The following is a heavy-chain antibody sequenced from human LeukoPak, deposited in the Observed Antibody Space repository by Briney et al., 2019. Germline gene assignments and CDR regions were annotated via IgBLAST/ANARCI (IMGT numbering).Heavy chain of an antibody. J-gene: IGHJ4*02. V-gene: IGHV3-23*01. CDR3: ARDLEGYCSSTSCYNPLFDY. CDR1: GFTFSSYA. CDR2: ISGSGGST. D-gene: IGHD2-2*02. Sequence: PGGSLRLSCAASGFTFSSYAMSWVRQAPGKGLEWVSAISGSGGSTYYADSVKGRFTISRDNSKNTLYLQMNSLRAEDTAVYYCARDLEGYCSSTSCYNPLFDYWGQGTLVTVSS.